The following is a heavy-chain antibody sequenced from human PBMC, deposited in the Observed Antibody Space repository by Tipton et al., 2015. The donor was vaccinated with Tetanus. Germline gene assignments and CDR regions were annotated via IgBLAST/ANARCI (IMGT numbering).Heavy chain of an antibody. V-gene: IGHV3-11*01. CDR2: LSSTGTTI. Sequence: GSLRLSCEASGFAFSDYYMAWIRQAPGKGLVWVSYLSSTGTTIYHADSVKGRFTISRDNARNSMYLQMDSLRAEDTALYYCAKDSVAGGVANFDYWGQGTLVTVSS. CDR3: AKDSVAGGVANFDY. D-gene: IGHD2-15*01. CDR1: GFAFSDYY. J-gene: IGHJ4*02.